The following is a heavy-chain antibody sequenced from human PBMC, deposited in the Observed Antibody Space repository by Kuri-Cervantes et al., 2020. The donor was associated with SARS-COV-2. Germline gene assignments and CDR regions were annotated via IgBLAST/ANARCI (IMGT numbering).Heavy chain of an antibody. CDR3: ARAVQNLDWYFDL. CDR1: GGSVSSGSDY. D-gene: IGHD1-1*01. CDR2: IYYSGST. J-gene: IGHJ2*01. V-gene: IGHV4-61*01. Sequence: SETLSLTCTVSGGSVSSGSDYWSWIRQPPGKRLEWIGYIYYSGSTNYNPSLKSRVTISVDTSKNQFSLKLSSVTAADTAVYYCARAVQNLDWYFDLWGRGTLVTVSS.